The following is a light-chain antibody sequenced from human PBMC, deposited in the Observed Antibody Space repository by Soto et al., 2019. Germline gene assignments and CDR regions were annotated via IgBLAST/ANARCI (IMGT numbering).Light chain of an antibody. CDR1: QSVSSY. J-gene: IGKJ2*01. CDR3: QQRSNWPRGYT. V-gene: IGKV3-11*01. Sequence: EIVLTQSPATLSLSPGERATLSCRASQSVSSYLAWYQQKPGQAPRLLIYDASNRATGIPARFSGSGSGTDFTLTISSLEPGDFAVYYCQQRSNWPRGYTFGQGTKLEIK. CDR2: DAS.